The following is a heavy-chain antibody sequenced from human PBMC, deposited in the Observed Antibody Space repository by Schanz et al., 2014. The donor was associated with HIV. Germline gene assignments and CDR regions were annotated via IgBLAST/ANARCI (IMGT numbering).Heavy chain of an antibody. D-gene: IGHD2-2*01. J-gene: IGHJ6*02. V-gene: IGHV3-30*18. Sequence: QVQLVESGGGVVQPGRSLRLSCAVSGFTFRSYGMHWVRQAPGKGLEWVALISYDGNTKYYADSVKGRFSISRDKSKNTLYLQMNRLRAEDTAVYYCAKDRRGGYQFLYGLDVWGQGTTVTVSS. CDR1: GFTFRSYG. CDR2: ISYDGNTK. CDR3: AKDRRGGYQFLYGLDV.